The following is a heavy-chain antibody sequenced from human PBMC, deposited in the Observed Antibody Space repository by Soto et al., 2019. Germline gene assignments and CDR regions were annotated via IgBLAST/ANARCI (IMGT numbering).Heavy chain of an antibody. CDR3: ARDLYSLDY. D-gene: IGHD2-15*01. CDR1: DGSVSGDFYY. CDR2: IYYSGST. V-gene: IGHV4-61*01. J-gene: IGHJ4*02. Sequence: SQPQSLTCSVPDGSVSGDFYYRHWIRQRPGKGLEWIGYIYYSGSTNYNPSLKSRVTISVDTSKNQFSLKLSSVTAADTAVYYCARDLYSLDYWGQGTLVTVSS.